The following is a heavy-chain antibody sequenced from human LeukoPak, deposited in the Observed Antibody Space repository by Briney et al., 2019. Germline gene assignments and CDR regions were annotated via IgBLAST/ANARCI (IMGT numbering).Heavy chain of an antibody. V-gene: IGHV4-61*02. Sequence: SETLSLTCTVSGGSISSGSYYWSWIRQPAGKGLEWIGRIYTSGSTTSNSSLKSRVTISLDTSKNLFSLRLSSVTAADTAVYYCARGYYDFWSGPSYYFDYWGQGTLVTVSS. D-gene: IGHD3-3*01. CDR2: IYTSGST. CDR1: GGSISSGSYY. J-gene: IGHJ4*02. CDR3: ARGYYDFWSGPSYYFDY.